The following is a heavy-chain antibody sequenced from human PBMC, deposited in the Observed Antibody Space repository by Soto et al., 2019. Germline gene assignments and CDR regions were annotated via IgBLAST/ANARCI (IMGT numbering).Heavy chain of an antibody. CDR3: ARGSLIGVVPSGMDV. CDR1: GYTFSSYV. J-gene: IGHJ6*02. D-gene: IGHD3-3*01. Sequence: ASVKVSCKASGYTFSSYVISWVRQAPGQGLEWMGGIIPIFDTPNYAQKFQGRVTITADESTSTVYMELSSLRSEDTAVYYCARGSLIGVVPSGMDVWGQGTTVTVSS. V-gene: IGHV1-69*13. CDR2: IIPIFDTP.